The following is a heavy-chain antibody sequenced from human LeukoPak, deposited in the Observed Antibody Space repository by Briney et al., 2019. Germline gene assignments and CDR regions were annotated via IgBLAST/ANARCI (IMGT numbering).Heavy chain of an antibody. V-gene: IGHV3-7*01. D-gene: IGHD3-3*01. CDR1: GFTFSSW. J-gene: IGHJ3*02. Sequence: GSLRLSCAASGFTFSSWMSWVRQAPGKGLEWVANIKQDGSEKYYVDSVKGRFTISRDNAKNSLYLQMNSLRAEDTAVYYCARHQSASGYNIWGQGTMVTVSS. CDR3: ARHQSASGYNI. CDR2: IKQDGSEK.